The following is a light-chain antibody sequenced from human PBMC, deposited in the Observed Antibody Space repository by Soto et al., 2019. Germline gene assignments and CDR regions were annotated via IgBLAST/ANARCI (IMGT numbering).Light chain of an antibody. V-gene: IGLV2-14*01. Sequence: QSVLTQPASGSGSPGQSVTISCTGTSSDVGGYDYVSWYQQHPGKAPKFMSYEVTNRPSGVSHRFYGSKSGNTASLTISALQAEAEADSFCCSYAGSYTQVFGTGTKDTVL. J-gene: IGLJ1*01. CDR1: SSDVGGYDY. CDR3: CSYAGSYTQV. CDR2: EVT.